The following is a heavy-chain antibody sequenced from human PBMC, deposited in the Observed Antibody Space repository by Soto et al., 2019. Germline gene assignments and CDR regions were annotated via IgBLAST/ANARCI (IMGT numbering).Heavy chain of an antibody. CDR3: ARQDYRTTWYLNY. D-gene: IGHD3-10*01. CDR1: GFTFSAYA. V-gene: IGHV3-23*01. Sequence: EVQLLESGGGVVQPGGSLRLSCAASGFTFSAYAMTWVRQAPGKGLEWVSVISGSAGATYYADSVKGRFTISRDNSKNTQYLKMNKLRAEDTAVYYCARQDYRTTWYLNYWCQGTLVTVSS. CDR2: ISGSAGAT. J-gene: IGHJ4*02.